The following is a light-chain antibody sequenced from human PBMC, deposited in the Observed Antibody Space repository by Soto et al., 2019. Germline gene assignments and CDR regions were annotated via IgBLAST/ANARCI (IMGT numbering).Light chain of an antibody. J-gene: IGKJ4*01. CDR2: TAS. CDR3: LQYNSYPLT. V-gene: IGKV1-5*03. CDR1: QSINSW. Sequence: DIQMTQSPSTLSASVGDRVTLTCRASQSINSWLAWYQQRPGKVPKLLIHTASTLEGGVPSRFSGSASGTDFTLTISSLQPDDVATYYCLQYNSYPLTFGGGTKVEIK.